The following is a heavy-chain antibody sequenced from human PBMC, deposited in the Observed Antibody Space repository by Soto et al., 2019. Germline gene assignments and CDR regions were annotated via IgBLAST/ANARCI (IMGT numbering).Heavy chain of an antibody. CDR2: VNGDGIQK. CDR3: VRKAVTLTASWIDP. V-gene: IGHV3-64D*06. CDR1: GFTFSDHP. Sequence: PGGSLRLSCSASGFTFSDHPIEWVRQAPGKGLEYVSAVNGDGIQKYYADLAKDRFIISRDNSMDTVYLQMTSLTPEDTAIYYCVRKAVTLTASWIDPWGQGTLVTVSS. D-gene: IGHD4-17*01. J-gene: IGHJ5*02.